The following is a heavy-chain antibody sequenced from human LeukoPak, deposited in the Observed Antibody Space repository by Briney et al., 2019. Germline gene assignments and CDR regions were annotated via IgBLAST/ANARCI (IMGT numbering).Heavy chain of an antibody. Sequence: GGSLRLSCAASGFTFSGRWMSWLRQAPGKGLEWVANINQDGTDKYYVDSVKGRFTISRDNAKNSLYLQMNNLRAEDTAVYYCAREIVGTHKSRFDPWGQGTLVTVSS. CDR2: INQDGTDK. D-gene: IGHD1-26*01. CDR1: GFTFSGRW. V-gene: IGHV3-7*03. J-gene: IGHJ5*02. CDR3: AREIVGTHKSRFDP.